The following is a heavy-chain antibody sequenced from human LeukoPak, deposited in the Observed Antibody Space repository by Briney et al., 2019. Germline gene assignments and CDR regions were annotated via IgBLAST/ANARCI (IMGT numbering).Heavy chain of an antibody. Sequence: PGGSLRLSCAASGFTFSSYAMSWVRQAPGKGLEWVSSISSSSSYIYYADSVKGRFTISRDNAKNSLYLQMNSLRAEDTAVYYCARAKGYYYMDVWGKGTTVTVSS. CDR1: GFTFSSYA. V-gene: IGHV3-21*01. CDR3: ARAKGYYYMDV. CDR2: ISSSSSYI. J-gene: IGHJ6*03.